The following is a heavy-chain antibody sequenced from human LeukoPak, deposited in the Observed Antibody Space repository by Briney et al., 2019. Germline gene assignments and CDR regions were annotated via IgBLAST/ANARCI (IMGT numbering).Heavy chain of an antibody. CDR3: ARGSQSLGYCSGGSCRAKIFDY. V-gene: IGHV4-34*01. Sequence: SETLSLTCAVYGGSFSGYYWSWIRQPPGKGLEWIGEINHSGSTNYNPSLKSRVTISVDTSKNQFSLKLSSVTAADTAVYYCARGSQSLGYCSGGSCRAKIFDYWGQGTLVTVSA. CDR1: GGSFSGYY. D-gene: IGHD2-15*01. CDR2: INHSGST. J-gene: IGHJ4*02.